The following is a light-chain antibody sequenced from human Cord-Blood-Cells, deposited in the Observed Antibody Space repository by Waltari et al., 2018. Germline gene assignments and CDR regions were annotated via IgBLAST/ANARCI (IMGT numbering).Light chain of an antibody. V-gene: IGLV1-40*01. CDR3: QSYYSSLSGYV. Sequence: QSVLTQPPSVSGAPGQRVTISCTGSSSKIGAGYDVHWYQQLPGTAPKLLLYGNSNRPAGVPDRFSGSQSGTSASLAITGLQAEDEADYYCQSYYSSLSGYVFGTGTKVTVL. CDR1: SSKIGAGYD. J-gene: IGLJ1*01. CDR2: GNS.